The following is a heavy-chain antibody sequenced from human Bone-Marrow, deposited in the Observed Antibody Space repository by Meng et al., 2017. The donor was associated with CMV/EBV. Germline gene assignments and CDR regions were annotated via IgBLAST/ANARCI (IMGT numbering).Heavy chain of an antibody. Sequence: GGSLRLSCAASGFTFSSYAMHWVRQAPGKGLEWVAVISYDGSNKYYADSVKGRFTISRDNAKNPLYLQMNSLRAEDTAIYYCAKGTYSSGWCGCWGQGTLVTVSS. J-gene: IGHJ5*01. CDR3: AKGTYSSGWCGC. CDR1: GFTFSSYA. V-gene: IGHV3-30-3*01. CDR2: ISYDGSNK. D-gene: IGHD6-19*01.